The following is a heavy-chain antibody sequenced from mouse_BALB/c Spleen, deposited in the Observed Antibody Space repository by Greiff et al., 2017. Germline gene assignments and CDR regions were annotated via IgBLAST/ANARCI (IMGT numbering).Heavy chain of an antibody. CDR3: ARRRDGLIFDY. CDR1: GYTFTSYW. J-gene: IGHJ2*01. CDR2: INPSTGYT. V-gene: IGHV1-7*01. D-gene: IGHD2-3*01. Sequence: QVQLQQSGAELAKPGASVKMSCKASGYTFTSYWMHWVKQRPGQGLEWIGYINPSTGYTEYNQKFKDKATLTADKSSSTAYMQLSSLTSEDSAVYYCARRRDGLIFDYWGQGTTLTVSS.